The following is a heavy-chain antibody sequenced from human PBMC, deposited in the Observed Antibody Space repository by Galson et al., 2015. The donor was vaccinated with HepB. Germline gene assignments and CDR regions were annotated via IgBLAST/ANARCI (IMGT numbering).Heavy chain of an antibody. D-gene: IGHD1-26*01. V-gene: IGHV4-4*02. Sequence: SETLSLTCAVSGGSISSSTWGGWVRQPPGKGLEWIGEISHSKNTKYNPSLQSRVTISVDKSKNQVSLKVTSVTVADTAVYYCTRDPHALIVGATKAGYWGQGTLVTVSS. J-gene: IGHJ4*02. CDR2: ISHSKNT. CDR1: GGSISSSTW. CDR3: TRDPHALIVGATKAGY.